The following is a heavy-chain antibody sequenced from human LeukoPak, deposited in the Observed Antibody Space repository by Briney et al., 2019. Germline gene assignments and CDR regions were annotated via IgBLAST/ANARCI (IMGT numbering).Heavy chain of an antibody. CDR1: GYSFTTYW. D-gene: IGHD1-26*01. CDR3: GRKISGSYYGLDY. J-gene: IGHJ4*02. Sequence: GESLKISCKGSGYSFTTYWIGWVRQMPGKGLEWMGIIYPGDSDTRYSPSFQGQVTISVDKSITTAYLQWSSLKASDTAMYYCGRKISGSYYGLDYWGQGTLVSVSS. V-gene: IGHV5-51*01. CDR2: IYPGDSDT.